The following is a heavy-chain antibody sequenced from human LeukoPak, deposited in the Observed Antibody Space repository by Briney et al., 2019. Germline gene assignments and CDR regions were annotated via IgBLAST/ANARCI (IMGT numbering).Heavy chain of an antibody. J-gene: IGHJ4*02. V-gene: IGHV4-59*08. D-gene: IGHD2-15*01. Sequence: SETLSLTCTVSGGSISNYYWSWIRQPPGKGLEWIGYMYHTGHTMYNSSLKSRVTMSLDTSKNHFSLRLSSVTAADTAVYYCARHPFATPFDYWGPGTLVTVSS. CDR2: MYHTGHT. CDR3: ARHPFATPFDY. CDR1: GGSISNYY.